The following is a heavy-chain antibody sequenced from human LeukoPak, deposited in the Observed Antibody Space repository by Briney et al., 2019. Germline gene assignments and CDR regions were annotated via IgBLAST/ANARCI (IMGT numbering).Heavy chain of an antibody. V-gene: IGHV4-30-2*01. J-gene: IGHJ4*02. CDR1: GGSISSGGYS. D-gene: IGHD5-12*01. CDR2: IYHSGST. CDR3: ARGGYDFADFDY. Sequence: SETLSLTCAVSGGSISSGGYSWSWIRQPPGKGLEWIGYIYHSGSTYYNPSLKSRVTISVDTSKNQFSLKLSSVTAADTAVYYCARGGYDFADFDYWGQGTLVTVSS.